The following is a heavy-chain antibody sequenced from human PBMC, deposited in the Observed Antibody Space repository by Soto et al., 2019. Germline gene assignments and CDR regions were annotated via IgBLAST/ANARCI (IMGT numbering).Heavy chain of an antibody. CDR2: ISGSGGST. D-gene: IGHD6-6*01. CDR1: GFTFSSYA. J-gene: IGHJ4*02. V-gene: IGHV3-23*01. CDR3: VYSSSGKYYFDY. Sequence: GGSLRLSCAASGFTFSSYAMSWVRQAPGKGLEWVSAISGSGGSTYYADSVKGRFTISRDNSKNTLYLQMNSLRAEDTAVYYCVYSSSGKYYFDYWGQGTLVTVSS.